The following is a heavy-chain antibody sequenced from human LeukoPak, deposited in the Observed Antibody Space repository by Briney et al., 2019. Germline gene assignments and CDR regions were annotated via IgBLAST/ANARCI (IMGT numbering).Heavy chain of an antibody. J-gene: IGHJ5*02. CDR1: GGSFSGYY. CDR2: INHSGRT. V-gene: IGHV4-34*01. Sequence: SETLSLTCAVYGGSFSGYYWSWIRQLPGKGLEWIGEINHSGRTNYNPSLKSRVTISVDTSKNQFSLKLSSVTAADTAVYYCARWHSSGGIDPWGQGTLVTVSS. D-gene: IGHD3-10*01. CDR3: ARWHSSGGIDP.